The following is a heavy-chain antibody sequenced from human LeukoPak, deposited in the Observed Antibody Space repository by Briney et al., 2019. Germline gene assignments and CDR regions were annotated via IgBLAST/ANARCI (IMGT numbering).Heavy chain of an antibody. CDR3: ARIQGGYCSGGSCSAFDY. CDR2: IHYSGTT. V-gene: IGHV4-59*12. CDR1: GGSISSYY. J-gene: IGHJ4*02. Sequence: PSETLSLTCFVSGGSISSYYWSWIRQPPGKGLEWIGYIHYSGTTEYNPSLKSRVTISVDTSKNQFSLKLSSVTAADTAVYYCARIQGGYCSGGSCSAFDYWGQGTLVTVSS. D-gene: IGHD2-15*01.